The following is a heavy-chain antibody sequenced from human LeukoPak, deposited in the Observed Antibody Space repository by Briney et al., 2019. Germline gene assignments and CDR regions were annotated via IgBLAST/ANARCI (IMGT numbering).Heavy chain of an antibody. Sequence: PSQTLSLTCAVSGASISSSHWWSWVRQPPRKGLEWIGEIYHGGSTNCNPSLKGRVTISVDTSKNQFSLKLSSVTAADTAVYYCARDPLAGWYFDLWGRGTLVTVSS. CDR1: GASISSSHW. CDR2: IYHGGST. V-gene: IGHV4-4*02. D-gene: IGHD6-13*01. J-gene: IGHJ2*01. CDR3: ARDPLAGWYFDL.